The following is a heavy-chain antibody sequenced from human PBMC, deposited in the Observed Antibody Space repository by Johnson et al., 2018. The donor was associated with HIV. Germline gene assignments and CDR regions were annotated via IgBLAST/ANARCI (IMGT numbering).Heavy chain of an antibody. CDR3: ARDDRPDGFDI. CDR2: ISYDGSNK. V-gene: IGHV3-30*14. J-gene: IGHJ3*02. Sequence: QVQLVESGGGVVQPGRSLRLSCAASGFTFSSYAMHWVRQAPGKGLEWVAVISYDGSNKYYADSVKGRFTVSRDNSGNTLYLQMNSLRTDDTVLYYCARDDRPDGFDIWGQGTMVTVSS. CDR1: GFTFSSYA.